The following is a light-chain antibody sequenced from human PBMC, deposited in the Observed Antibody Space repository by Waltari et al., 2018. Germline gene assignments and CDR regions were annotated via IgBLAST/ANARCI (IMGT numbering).Light chain of an antibody. V-gene: IGKV1-NL1*01. CDR1: QGILNS. CDR3: QQYFTSPYT. Sequence: DIQMTQPPSPLSASVGDTVTITCRASQGILNSLAWYQQKPGKAPKVLVSTASRLQSGVPSRFSGSGSGTLYTLTISSLQPEDFASYYCQQYFTSPYTFGQGTKLEIK. J-gene: IGKJ2*01. CDR2: TAS.